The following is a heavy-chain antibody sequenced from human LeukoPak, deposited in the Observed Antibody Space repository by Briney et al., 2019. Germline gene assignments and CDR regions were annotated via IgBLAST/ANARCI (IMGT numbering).Heavy chain of an antibody. V-gene: IGHV3-20*04. CDR2: ISWNSGST. D-gene: IGHD6-13*01. CDR1: GFTFYDYA. J-gene: IGHJ6*03. Sequence: GGSLRLSCAASGFTFYDYAMHWVRQAPGKGLEWVSGISWNSGSTGYADSVKGRFTISRDNAKNSLYLQMNSLRAEDTALYYCARAKGYEQQLGSTYYYYYYYMDVWGKGTTVTVSS. CDR3: ARAKGYEQQLGSTYYYYYYYMDV.